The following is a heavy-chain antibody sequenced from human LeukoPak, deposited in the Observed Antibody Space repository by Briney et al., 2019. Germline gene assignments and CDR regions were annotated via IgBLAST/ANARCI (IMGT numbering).Heavy chain of an antibody. Sequence: PSETLSLTCAVYGGSFSGYYWGWIRQPPGKRLEWIGTIYYSGSTYYNPSLKSRVTISVDTSKNQFSLKLSSVTAADTAVYYCARQTTVTTPWYFDLWGRGTLVTVSS. CDR3: ARQTTVTTPWYFDL. V-gene: IGHV4-39*01. CDR1: GGSFSGYY. D-gene: IGHD4-17*01. J-gene: IGHJ2*01. CDR2: IYYSGST.